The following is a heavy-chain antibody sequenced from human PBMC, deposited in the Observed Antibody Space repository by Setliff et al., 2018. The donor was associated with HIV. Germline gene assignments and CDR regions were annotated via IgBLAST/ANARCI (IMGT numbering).Heavy chain of an antibody. D-gene: IGHD3-22*01. CDR3: ARVLTYFSDTSGRNWYFDL. V-gene: IGHV4-59*01. CDR1: GDSISSYY. Sequence: PSETLSLTCTLSGDSISSYYWSWIRQPPGKGLEWTGYVYYSGSTNYSPSLKSRVTISVDTSKNQFSLRLTSVTAADTAVYYCARVLTYFSDTSGRNWYFDLWGRGALVTVSS. CDR2: VYYSGST. J-gene: IGHJ2*01.